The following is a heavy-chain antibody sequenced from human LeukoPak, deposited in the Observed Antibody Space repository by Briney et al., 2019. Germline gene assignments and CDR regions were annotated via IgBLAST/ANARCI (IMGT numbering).Heavy chain of an antibody. J-gene: IGHJ4*02. CDR2: MNTYSGNT. CDR3: ARDGGSTVDY. Sequence: ASVKVSCKASGDTFSSYAFSWVRQAPGQGLEWMGWMNTYSGNTNYIQNLQGRVTMTRDTSTSTAYMELRSLTSDDTAVYYCARDGGSTVDYWGQGTLVTVSS. CDR1: GDTFSSYA. V-gene: IGHV1-18*01. D-gene: IGHD1-26*01.